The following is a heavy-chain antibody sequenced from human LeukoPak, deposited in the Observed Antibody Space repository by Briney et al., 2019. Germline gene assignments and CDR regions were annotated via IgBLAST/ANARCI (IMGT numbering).Heavy chain of an antibody. CDR1: GFTFSSYW. D-gene: IGHD3-10*01. V-gene: IGHV3-74*01. J-gene: IGHJ5*02. Sequence: PGGSLRLSCAASGFTFSSYWMHWVRQAPGKGLVWVSRINSDGSSTSYADSVKGRFTISRDNAKNTLYLQMNSLRAEDTAVYYCAREVNYYGSGTHNWFDPWGQGTLVTVSS. CDR2: INSDGSST. CDR3: AREVNYYGSGTHNWFDP.